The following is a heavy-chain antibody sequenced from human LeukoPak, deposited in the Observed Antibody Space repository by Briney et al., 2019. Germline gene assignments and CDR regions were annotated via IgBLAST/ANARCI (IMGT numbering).Heavy chain of an antibody. D-gene: IGHD6-19*01. V-gene: IGHV1-69*13. Sequence: ASVTVSCKASGGTFSSYAISWVRQAPGQGLEWMGGIIPIFGTANYAQKFQGRVTITADESTSTAYMELSSLRSEDTAVYYCARGVAGTGYFDYWGQGTLVTVSS. J-gene: IGHJ4*02. CDR1: GGTFSSYA. CDR2: IIPIFGTA. CDR3: ARGVAGTGYFDY.